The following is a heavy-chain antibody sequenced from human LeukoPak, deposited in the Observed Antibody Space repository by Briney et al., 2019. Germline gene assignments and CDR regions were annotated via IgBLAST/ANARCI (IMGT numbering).Heavy chain of an antibody. Sequence: PRGSPRLSSAASGVTFSSYAISCGRHGPREGRGWGSAISGSGGSTYYADSVKGRFTISRDNSKNTLYLQMNSLRAEDTAVYYCAKGEQWLVRNNWFDPWGQGTLVTVSS. J-gene: IGHJ5*02. CDR1: GVTFSSYA. CDR3: AKGEQWLVRNNWFDP. V-gene: IGHV3-23*01. D-gene: IGHD6-19*01. CDR2: ISGSGGST.